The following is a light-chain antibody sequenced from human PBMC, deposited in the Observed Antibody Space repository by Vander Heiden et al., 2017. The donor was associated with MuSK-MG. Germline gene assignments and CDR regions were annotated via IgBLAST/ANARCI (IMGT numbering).Light chain of an antibody. Sequence: SQLTQSPSSLSASVGDRVTITCRASQGISSYLAWYQQKPGKAPKLLIYAASTLQSGVPSRFSGSRYGKDFTLTISSRQPEDFAPYYCQQHNTYPSLTFGGGTKVEIK. V-gene: IGKV1-9*01. CDR3: QQHNTYPSLT. CDR1: QGISSY. CDR2: AAS. J-gene: IGKJ4*01.